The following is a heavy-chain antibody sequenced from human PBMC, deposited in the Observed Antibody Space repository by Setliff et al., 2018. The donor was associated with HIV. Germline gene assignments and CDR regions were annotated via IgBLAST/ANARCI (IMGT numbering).Heavy chain of an antibody. V-gene: IGHV4-34*01. CDR2: INHSGST. D-gene: IGHD5-12*01. CDR3: AVPGYSGEHYYYYGMDV. CDR1: GGSFSGYY. J-gene: IGHJ6*02. Sequence: SETLSLTCAVYGGSFSGYYWSWIRQPPGKGLEWIGEINHSGSTNYNPSLKSRVTISVDTSKNQFSLKLSSVTAADTAVYYCAVPGYSGEHYYYYGMDVWGQGTTVTVS.